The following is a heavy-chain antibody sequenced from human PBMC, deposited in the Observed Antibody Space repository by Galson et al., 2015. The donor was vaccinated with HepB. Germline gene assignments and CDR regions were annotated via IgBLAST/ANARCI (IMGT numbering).Heavy chain of an antibody. D-gene: IGHD3-10*01. J-gene: IGHJ4*02. Sequence: LSLTCAVSGYSICSGYYWGWIRQPPGKGLEWIGSIYHSGSTYYNPSLKSRVTISVNTSKNQFSLKLSYVPAADTAVYYCARESHKLLWFGELGGESDYWCQGTLVTVSS. CDR2: IYHSGST. CDR1: GYSICSGYY. CDR3: ARESHKLLWFGELGGESDY. V-gene: IGHV4-38-2*02.